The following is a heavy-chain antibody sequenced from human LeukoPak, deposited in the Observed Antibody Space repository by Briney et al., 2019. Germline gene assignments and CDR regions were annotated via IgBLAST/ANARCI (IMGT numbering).Heavy chain of an antibody. CDR2: ISSSSTYR. V-gene: IGHV3-21*01. CDR1: GFTFSTYN. CDR3: ARGRYSGSYLLDY. J-gene: IGHJ4*02. Sequence: GGSLRLSCAASGFTFSTYNMNWVRQAPGKGLEWVSSISSSSTYRYYAASVKGRFTISRDNAKNSLYLQMNSLRAEDTALYYCARGRYSGSYLLDYWGQGTLVTVSS. D-gene: IGHD1-26*01.